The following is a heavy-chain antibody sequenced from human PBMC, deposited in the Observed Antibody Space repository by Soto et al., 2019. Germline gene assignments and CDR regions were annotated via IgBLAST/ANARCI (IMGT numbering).Heavy chain of an antibody. CDR2: ISYDGSNK. D-gene: IGHD4-17*01. V-gene: IGHV3-30*18. CDR3: AKGDDYGDYVYYYYGMDV. J-gene: IGHJ6*02. Sequence: GGSLRLSCAASGFTFSSYGMHWVRQAPGKGLEWVAVISYDGSNKYYADSVKGRFTISRDNSKNTLYLQMNSLRAEDTAVYYCAKGDDYGDYVYYYYGMDVWGQGTTVTVSS. CDR1: GFTFSSYG.